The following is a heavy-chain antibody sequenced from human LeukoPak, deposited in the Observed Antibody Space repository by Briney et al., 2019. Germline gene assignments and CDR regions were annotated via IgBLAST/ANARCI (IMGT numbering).Heavy chain of an antibody. CDR1: GGSISSSSYY. CDR3: ARGYDFWSGYRRGYYYMDV. CDR2: IYTSGST. J-gene: IGHJ6*03. D-gene: IGHD3-3*01. V-gene: IGHV4-61*02. Sequence: SETLSLTCTVSGGSISSSSYYWGWIRQPPGKGLEWIGRIYTSGSTNYNPSLKSRVTISVDTSKNQFSLKLSSVTAADTAVYYCARGYDFWSGYRRGYYYMDVWGKGTTVTVSS.